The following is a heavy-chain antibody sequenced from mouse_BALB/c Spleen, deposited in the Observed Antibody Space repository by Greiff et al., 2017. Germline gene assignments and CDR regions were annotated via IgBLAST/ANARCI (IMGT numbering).Heavy chain of an antibody. CDR2: IDPYDSET. Sequence: QVQLKESGAELVRPGASVKLSCKASGYTFTSYWMNWVKQRPEQGLEWIGRIDPYDSETHYNQKFKDKAILTVDKSSSTAYMQLSSLTSEDSAVYYCARGTSSSSHWYFDVWGAGTTVTVSS. CDR3: ARGTSSSSHWYFDV. V-gene: IGHV1-52*01. J-gene: IGHJ1*01. D-gene: IGHD1-1*01. CDR1: GYTFTSYW.